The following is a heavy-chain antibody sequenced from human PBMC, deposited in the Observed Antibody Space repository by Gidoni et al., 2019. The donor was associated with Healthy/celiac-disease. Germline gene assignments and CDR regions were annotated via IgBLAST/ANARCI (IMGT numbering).Heavy chain of an antibody. D-gene: IGHD3-10*01. J-gene: IGHJ6*02. Sequence: EVQLVESGGGLVQPGRSLRLSCAASGLTFDDYAMHWVRQATGKGLEWVSGISWNSGSIGYADSVKGRFTISRDNAKNSLYLQMNSLRAEDTALYHCAKDITSGVGYYYYGMDVWGQGTTVTVSS. V-gene: IGHV3-9*01. CDR3: AKDITSGVGYYYYGMDV. CDR1: GLTFDDYA. CDR2: ISWNSGSI.